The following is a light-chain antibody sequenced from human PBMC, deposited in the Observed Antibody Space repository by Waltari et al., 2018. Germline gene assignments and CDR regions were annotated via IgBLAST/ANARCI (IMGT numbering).Light chain of an antibody. J-gene: IGLJ2*01. V-gene: IGLV2-23*02. Sequence: QSGLTQPASVSGSPGQSLTIPCPGTSRDVGNYKGVSWYQQHTGKAPKLLIYAVSKRPAGVSDRFSGSKSGDMASLTISGLQPEDEAEYFCSSYAGSSKGVFGGGTKVTVL. CDR2: AVS. CDR3: SSYAGSSKGV. CDR1: SRDVGNYKG.